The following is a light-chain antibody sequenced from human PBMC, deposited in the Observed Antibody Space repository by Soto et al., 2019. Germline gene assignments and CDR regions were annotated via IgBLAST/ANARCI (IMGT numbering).Light chain of an antibody. CDR1: SSDVGSYNL. V-gene: IGLV2-23*01. Sequence: QSALTQPASVSGSPGQSITISCTGTSSDVGSYNLVSWYQQHPGKAPKLMIYEGSKRPSGVSNRFSGSRSGNTASLTISGLQAEDEADYYCCSYAGSSTVVFGGGPSSPS. CDR3: CSYAGSSTVV. CDR2: EGS. J-gene: IGLJ2*01.